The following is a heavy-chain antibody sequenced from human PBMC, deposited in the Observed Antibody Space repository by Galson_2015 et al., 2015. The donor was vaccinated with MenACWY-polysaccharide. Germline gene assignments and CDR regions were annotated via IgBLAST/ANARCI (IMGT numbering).Heavy chain of an antibody. CDR2: ISANNGNT. J-gene: IGHJ4*02. CDR1: GYTFTTYA. Sequence: SVKVSCKSSGYTFTTYAINWVRQAPGQGLEWMGWISANNGNTNYAQKLQGRVSMTTDTSTSTAYMELRSLRSDDTAVYYCTRGGNYRSSWDYFDYWGRGTLVTVSS. D-gene: IGHD6-13*01. V-gene: IGHV1-18*04. CDR3: TRGGNYRSSWDYFDY.